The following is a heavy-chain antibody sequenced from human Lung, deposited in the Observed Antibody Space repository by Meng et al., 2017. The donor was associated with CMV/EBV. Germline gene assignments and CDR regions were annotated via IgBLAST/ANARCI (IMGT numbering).Heavy chain of an antibody. J-gene: IGHJ4*02. V-gene: IGHV4-30-4*08. CDR1: GGSISSGDYY. CDR2: IYYSGST. CDR3: ARALDTAMVTFDY. D-gene: IGHD5-18*01. Sequence: GQLQESGLGLGTPSQTLSPTCTVSGGSISSGDYYWSWIRQPPGKGLEWIGYIYYSGSTYYNPSLKSRVTISVDTSKNQFSLKLSSVTAADTAVYYCARALDTAMVTFDYWGQGTLVTVFS.